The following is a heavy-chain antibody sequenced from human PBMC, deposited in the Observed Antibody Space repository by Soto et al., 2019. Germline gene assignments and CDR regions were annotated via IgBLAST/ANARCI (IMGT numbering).Heavy chain of an antibody. CDR3: ARVGHYDILTGYYGFDP. V-gene: IGHV1-69*19. CDR2: IIPIFGTA. J-gene: IGHJ5*02. Sequence: QVQLVQSGAEVKKPGSSVKVSCKASGGTFSSYAISWVRQAPGQGLEWMGGIIPIFGTANYAQKFQGRVTITAYESMSSAYMELSSLSSEDTAVNYCARVGHYDILTGYYGFDPWGQGTLVAVSS. CDR1: GGTFSSYA. D-gene: IGHD3-9*01.